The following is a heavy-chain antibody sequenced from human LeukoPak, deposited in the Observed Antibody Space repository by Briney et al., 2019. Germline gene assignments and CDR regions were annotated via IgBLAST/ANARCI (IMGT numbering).Heavy chain of an antibody. Sequence: PGGSLRLSCAASGFTFDDYGMSWVRQAPGKGLEWVSGINWNGGSTGYADSVKGRFTISRDNAKNSLYLQMNSLRAEDTAVYYCARDSGDGYNFGYWGQGTLVTVSS. V-gene: IGHV3-20*04. CDR1: GFTFDDYG. CDR2: INWNGGST. D-gene: IGHD5-24*01. CDR3: ARDSGDGYNFGY. J-gene: IGHJ4*02.